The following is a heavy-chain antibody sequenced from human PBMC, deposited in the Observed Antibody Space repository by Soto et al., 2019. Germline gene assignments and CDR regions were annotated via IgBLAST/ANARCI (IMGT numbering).Heavy chain of an antibody. CDR2: IIPISSTA. CDR3: ATGYDTSGYYGAGLDY. CDR1: GGPFSSYA. Sequence: QVQLVQSGAEVKKPGSSVKVSCKASGGPFSSYAISWVRQAPGQGLEWMGGIIPISSTADYAQKFQGRVTITADESTSTAYMELSSLRSEDTAVYYCATGYDTSGYYGAGLDYWGQGTLVTVSS. D-gene: IGHD3-22*01. V-gene: IGHV1-69*01. J-gene: IGHJ4*02.